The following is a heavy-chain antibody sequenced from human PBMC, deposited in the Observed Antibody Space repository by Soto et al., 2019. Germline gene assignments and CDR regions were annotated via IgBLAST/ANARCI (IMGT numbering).Heavy chain of an antibody. J-gene: IGHJ4*02. CDR2: IVPNVGTV. CDR3: ARRDTSGFLRYFDN. D-gene: IGHD3-3*01. Sequence: QMQLVQSGAEVKKPGSSVKVSCKASGGTLSSFINYPINWVRQAPGQGLEWMGGIVPNVGTVNYAQKFQGRVTITADKPTGTAYMELSSLRSEDTALYYCARRDTSGFLRYFDNGGQGTLVTVSS. V-gene: IGHV1-69*06. CDR1: GGTLSSFINYP.